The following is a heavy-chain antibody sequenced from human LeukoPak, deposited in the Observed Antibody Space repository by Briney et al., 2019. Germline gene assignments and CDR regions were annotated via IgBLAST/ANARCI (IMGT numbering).Heavy chain of an antibody. D-gene: IGHD2-15*01. V-gene: IGHV3-11*01. CDR2: ISRSGSTK. J-gene: IGHJ6*03. CDR1: GGAMNTYF. CDR3: ARVLRYCSGGNCYSGGLGYMDV. Sequence: LSLTCTVSGGAMNTYFWNWIRQAPGEGLEWVSSISRSGSTKYYADSVKGRFTISRDNAKNSLLLQMNSLRAEDTAVYYCARVLRYCSGGNCYSGGLGYMDVWGKGTTVTISS.